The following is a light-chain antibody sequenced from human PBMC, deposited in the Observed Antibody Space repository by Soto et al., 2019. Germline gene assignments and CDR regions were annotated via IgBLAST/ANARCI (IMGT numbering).Light chain of an antibody. Sequence: AIQLTQSPSSLSTSVGDRVTITCRASQGISSALAWYQQKPGKAPKLLIYDASSLESGVPSRFSGSGSGTDFTLIISGLQPEDFANYYCQQFNDGLTFGGGTKVEI. CDR2: DAS. CDR3: QQFNDGLT. V-gene: IGKV1D-13*01. CDR1: QGISSA. J-gene: IGKJ4*01.